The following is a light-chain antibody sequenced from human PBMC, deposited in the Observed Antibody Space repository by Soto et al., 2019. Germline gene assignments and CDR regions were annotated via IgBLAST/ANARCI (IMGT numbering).Light chain of an antibody. CDR2: DAS. V-gene: IGKV1-5*01. J-gene: IGKJ2*02. CDR1: QSINKW. CDR3: QQYNSYSST. Sequence: EITQYSNTVYAAGGGSITITCRASQSINKWLAWHQQKPGKAPKLLIYDASSLQSGVPPRFSGSGSGTEYALTMRCLQPYCIATYFCQQYNSYSSTFC.